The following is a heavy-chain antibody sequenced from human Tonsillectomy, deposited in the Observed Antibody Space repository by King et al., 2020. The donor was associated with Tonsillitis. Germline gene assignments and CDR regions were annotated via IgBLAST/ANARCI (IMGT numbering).Heavy chain of an antibody. CDR1: GFTFDDYG. D-gene: IGHD3-3*01. CDR2: INWNGGST. CDR3: ARVHTQTRITNFGVIDY. J-gene: IGHJ4*02. V-gene: IGHV3-20*04. Sequence: VQLVESGGGVVRPGGSLRLSCAASGFTFDDYGMSWVRQAPGKGLEWVSAINWNGGSTGYADSVKGRFTISRDNAKNSLYLQMNSLRAEDTALYYCARVHTQTRITNFGVIDYWGQGTLVTVSS.